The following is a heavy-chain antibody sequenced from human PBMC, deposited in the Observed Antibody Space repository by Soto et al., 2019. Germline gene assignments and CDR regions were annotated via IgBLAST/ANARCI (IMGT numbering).Heavy chain of an antibody. V-gene: IGHV4-30-4*01. J-gene: IGHJ6*02. Sequence: SETLSLTCTVSGDAISIADYYLSWIRQTPGKGLEWIGHIFYSGTTYYNPSLKSRLTISVDTSKKHFSLRLTSVTAADTAVYYCARDLWVEPELYHYGIDVWGQGITVTVSS. D-gene: IGHD1-1*01. CDR2: IFYSGTT. CDR1: GDAISIADYY. CDR3: ARDLWVEPELYHYGIDV.